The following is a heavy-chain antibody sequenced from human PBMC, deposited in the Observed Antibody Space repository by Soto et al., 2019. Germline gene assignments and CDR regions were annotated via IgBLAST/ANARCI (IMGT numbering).Heavy chain of an antibody. J-gene: IGHJ4*02. CDR3: VKDLFGWFGDPDTYFDY. CDR2: ISSNGGST. V-gene: IGHV3-64D*08. CDR1: GFTFSSYA. Sequence: GGSLRLSCSAPGFTFSSYAMHWVRQAPGKGLEYVSAISSNGGSTYYADSVKGRFTISRDNSKNTLYLQMSSLRAEDTAVYYCVKDLFGWFGDPDTYFDYWRQATLITSPQ. D-gene: IGHD3-10*01.